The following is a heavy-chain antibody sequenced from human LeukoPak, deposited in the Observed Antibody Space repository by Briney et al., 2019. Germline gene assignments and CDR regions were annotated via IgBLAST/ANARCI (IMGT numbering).Heavy chain of an antibody. D-gene: IGHD2-15*01. CDR3: ARWRSGVVVVAATSQYFDY. Sequence: SETLSLTRTVSGGSISSSSYYWGWIRQPPGKGLEWIGSIYYSGSTYYNPSLKSRVTISVDTSKNQFSLKLSSETAADTAVYYCARWRSGVVVVAATSQYFDYWGQGTLVTVSS. CDR1: GGSISSSSYY. J-gene: IGHJ4*02. V-gene: IGHV4-39*07. CDR2: IYYSGST.